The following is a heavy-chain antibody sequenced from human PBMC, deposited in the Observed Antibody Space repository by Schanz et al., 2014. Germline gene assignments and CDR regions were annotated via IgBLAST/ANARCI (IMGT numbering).Heavy chain of an antibody. V-gene: IGHV3-23*04. CDR3: VKDPDKYNWNDVEGMDV. CDR2: IGGSGDST. CDR1: GFTFTTYA. J-gene: IGHJ6*01. Sequence: EVQLVESGGGLVKPGESLRLSCAASGFTFTTYAMTWVRQAPGKALEWVSGIGGSGDSTHYADSVKGRFIISRDNSKNTLYLQLKSLRVEDTAVYYCVKDPDKYNWNDVEGMDVWGPGTTVNVAS. D-gene: IGHD1-1*01.